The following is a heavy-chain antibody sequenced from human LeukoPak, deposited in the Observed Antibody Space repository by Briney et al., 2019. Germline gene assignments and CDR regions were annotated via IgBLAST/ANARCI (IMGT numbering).Heavy chain of an antibody. CDR1: GYTFTSYG. CDR2: ISAYNGNT. Sequence: ASVKVSCKASGYTFTSYGISWVRQAPGQGLEWMGWISAYNGNTNCAQKLQGRVTMTTDTSTSTAYMELRSLRSDDTAVYYCARDGLGNWLLSSFDYWGQGTLVTVSS. D-gene: IGHD3-9*01. V-gene: IGHV1-18*01. CDR3: ARDGLGNWLLSSFDY. J-gene: IGHJ4*02.